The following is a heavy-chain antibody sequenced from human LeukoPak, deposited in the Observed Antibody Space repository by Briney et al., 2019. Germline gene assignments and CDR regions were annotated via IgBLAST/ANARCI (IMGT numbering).Heavy chain of an antibody. CDR1: GYSISSGYY. J-gene: IGHJ4*02. V-gene: IGHV4-38-2*02. CDR3: ARTTVLFGSRDY. CDR2: IYHSGST. Sequence: SETLSLTCTVSGYSISSGYYWGWIRPPPGKGLEWIGSIYHSGSTYYNPSLKSRVTISVDTSKNQFSLKLSSVTAADTAVYYCARTTVLFGSRDYWGQGTLVTVSS. D-gene: IGHD4-17*01.